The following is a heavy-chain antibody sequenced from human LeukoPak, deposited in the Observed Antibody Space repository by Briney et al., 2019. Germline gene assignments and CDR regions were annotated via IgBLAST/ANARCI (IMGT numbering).Heavy chain of an antibody. CDR3: ARHYYDSGGYNSAFDD. CDR2: ISAYNCDT. J-gene: IGHJ4*02. Sequence: ASVNVSCKASGYTFSNYDITWVRQAPGQGLEWLGWISAYNCDTNYAQKLQGRVTMTTDTSTGTAYMELRSLRSDDTAVYYCARHYYDSGGYNSAFDDWGQGTLVTVSS. D-gene: IGHD3-22*01. V-gene: IGHV1-18*01. CDR1: GYTFSNYD.